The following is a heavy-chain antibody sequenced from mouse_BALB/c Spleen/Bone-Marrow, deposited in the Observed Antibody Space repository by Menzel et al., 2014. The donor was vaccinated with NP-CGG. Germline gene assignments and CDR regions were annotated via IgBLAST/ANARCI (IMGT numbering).Heavy chain of an antibody. V-gene: IGHV1S41*01. J-gene: IGHJ4*01. CDR2: IAPGGGNT. Sequence: DLVKPGASVKLSCKASGYTFTSYWINWVKQRPGQGLEWIGRIAPGGGNTYYNEMFKVKATLTVDASSSTAYIQLSSLSSEDSAVYFCARSYYVSSPYAMDYWGQGTSVTVSS. CDR1: GYTFTSYW. D-gene: IGHD1-1*01. CDR3: ARSYYVSSPYAMDY.